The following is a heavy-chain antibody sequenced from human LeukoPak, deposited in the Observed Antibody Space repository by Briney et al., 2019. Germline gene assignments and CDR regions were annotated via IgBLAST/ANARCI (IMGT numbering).Heavy chain of an antibody. V-gene: IGHV4-59*01. CDR3: ARVVSSGYPWDCYYYMDV. CDR2: IYFTGST. D-gene: IGHD3-22*01. J-gene: IGHJ6*03. Sequence: PSETLSLTCTVSDGSISSYYWSWIRQSPGKGLEWIGYIYFTGSTNYNPSLKSRVTISVDTSKNRFSLRLSSVTAADTAVYYCARVVSSGYPWDCYYYMDVWGNGTTVTVSS. CDR1: DGSISSYY.